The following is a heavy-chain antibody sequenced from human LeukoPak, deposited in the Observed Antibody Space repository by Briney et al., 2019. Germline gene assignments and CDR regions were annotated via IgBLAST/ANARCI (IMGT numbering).Heavy chain of an antibody. CDR3: ARDPKSPSGSYGY. CDR1: GGSISSGGYY. Sequence: SETLSLTCTVSGGSISSGGYYWSWIRQPPGKGLEWIGYIYHSGSTYYNPSLKSRVTISVDRSKNQFSLKLSSVTAADTAVYYCARDPKSPSGSYGYWGQGTLVTVSS. D-gene: IGHD1-26*01. CDR2: IYHSGST. V-gene: IGHV4-30-2*01. J-gene: IGHJ4*02.